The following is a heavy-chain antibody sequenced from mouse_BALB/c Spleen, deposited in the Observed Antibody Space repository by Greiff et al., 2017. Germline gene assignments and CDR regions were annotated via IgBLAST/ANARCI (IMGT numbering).Heavy chain of an antibody. V-gene: IGHV1-31*01. D-gene: IGHD3-2*01. CDR3: ARDSSGYVDDY. J-gene: IGHJ2*01. CDR1: GYSFTGYY. CDR2: INPYNGAT. Sequence: VHVKQSGPELVKPGASVKISCKASGYSFTGYYMHWVKQSHVKSLEWIGRINPYNGATSYNQNFKDKASLTVDKSSSTAYMELHSLTSEDSAVYYCARDSSGYVDDYWGQGTTLTVSS.